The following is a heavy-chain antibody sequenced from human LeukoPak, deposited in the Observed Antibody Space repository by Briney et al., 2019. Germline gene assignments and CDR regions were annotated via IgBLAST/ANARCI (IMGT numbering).Heavy chain of an antibody. CDR3: VRHYASGQDY. CDR2: IDPRDSFT. D-gene: IGHD3-10*01. V-gene: IGHV5-10-1*01. CDR1: GYTFTSYW. Sequence: GESLKISCKASGYTFTSYWISWVRHTPGKGLEWMARIDPRDSFTGYGPSFQGHVTISSDKSINTAYLHWSSLKASDTATYHCVRHYASGQDYWGQGTLVTVSS. J-gene: IGHJ4*02.